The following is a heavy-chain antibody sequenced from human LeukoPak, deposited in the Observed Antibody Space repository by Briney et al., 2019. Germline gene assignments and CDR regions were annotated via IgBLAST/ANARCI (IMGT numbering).Heavy chain of an antibody. CDR2: ISAYNGNT. J-gene: IGHJ6*02. CDR1: GYTFTSYG. V-gene: IGHV1-18*01. D-gene: IGHD6-19*01. Sequence: ASVKVSCKASGYTFTSYGISWVRQAPGQGLEWMGWISAYNGNTNYAQKLQGRVTMTTGTSTSTAYMELRSLRSDDTAVYYCARSLYSSGWYHGLLPEDYYYYYGMDVWGQGTTVTVSS. CDR3: ARSLYSSGWYHGLLPEDYYYYYGMDV.